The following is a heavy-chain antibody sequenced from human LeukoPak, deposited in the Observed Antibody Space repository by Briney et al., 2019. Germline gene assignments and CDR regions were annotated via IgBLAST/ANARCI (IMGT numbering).Heavy chain of an antibody. CDR3: ARVVSSSSAFDY. V-gene: IGHV1-46*02. D-gene: IGHD6-6*01. Sequence: ASVKVSCKVSEYRLNEVSLHWVRQAPGQGLEWMGIINPSGGSTSYAQKFQGRVTMTRDMSTSTVYMELSSLRSEDTAVYYCARVVSSSSAFDYWGQGTLVTVSS. CDR2: INPSGGST. CDR1: EYRLNEVS. J-gene: IGHJ4*02.